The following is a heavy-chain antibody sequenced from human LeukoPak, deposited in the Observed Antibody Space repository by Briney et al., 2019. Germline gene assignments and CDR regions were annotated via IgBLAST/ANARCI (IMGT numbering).Heavy chain of an antibody. D-gene: IGHD5-12*01. CDR1: GGSFSGYY. CDR3: ASRRDGYNWYFWYFDL. V-gene: IGHV4-31*11. Sequence: SETLSLTCAVYGGSFSGYYWSWIRQQPGKGLEWVGYIYYSGSTYYNPSLKSRVTISVDTSKNQFSLKLSSVTAADTAVYYCASRRDGYNWYFWYFDLWGRGTLVTVSS. CDR2: IYYSGST. J-gene: IGHJ2*01.